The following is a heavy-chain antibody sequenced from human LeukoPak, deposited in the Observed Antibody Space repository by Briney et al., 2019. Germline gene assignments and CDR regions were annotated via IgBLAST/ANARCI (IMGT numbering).Heavy chain of an antibody. CDR3: AREVAARRLGSWVDP. J-gene: IGHJ5*02. V-gene: IGHV3-48*04. CDR1: GFTFSSYS. D-gene: IGHD6-6*01. CDR2: ISSSSSTI. Sequence: GGSLRLSCAASGFTFSSYSMNWVRQAPGKGLEWVSYISSSSSTIYYADSVKGRFTISRDNAKNSLYLQMNSLRAEDTAVYYCAREVAARRLGSWVDPWGQGTLVIVSS.